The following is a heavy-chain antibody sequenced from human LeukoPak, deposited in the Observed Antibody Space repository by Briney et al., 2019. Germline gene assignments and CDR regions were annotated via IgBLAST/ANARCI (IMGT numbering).Heavy chain of an antibody. Sequence: PGGSLRLSCAASGFTFSSYAMSWVRQPPGKGLEWIGEINHSGSTNYNPSLKSRVTISVDTSKNQFSLKLSSVTAADTAVYYCARRKYYYGSGSYYFDYWGQGTLVTVSS. CDR3: ARRKYYYGSGSYYFDY. CDR1: GFTFSSYA. CDR2: INHSGST. J-gene: IGHJ4*02. V-gene: IGHV4-34*01. D-gene: IGHD3-10*01.